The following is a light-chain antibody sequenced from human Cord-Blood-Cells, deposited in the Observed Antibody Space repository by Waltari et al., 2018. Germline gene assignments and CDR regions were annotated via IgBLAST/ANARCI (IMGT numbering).Light chain of an antibody. J-gene: IGLJ2*01. CDR2: GNS. V-gene: IGLV1-40*01. CDR1: SSTIGAGYD. CDR3: QSYDSSLSVYVV. Sequence: QSVLTQPPSVSGAPGQRVTISCTGSSSTIGAGYDVHLYQQLPGTAPKLLIYGNSNRPSGVPDRFSGSKSGTSASLAITGLQAEDEADYYCQSYDSSLSVYVVFGGGTKLTVL.